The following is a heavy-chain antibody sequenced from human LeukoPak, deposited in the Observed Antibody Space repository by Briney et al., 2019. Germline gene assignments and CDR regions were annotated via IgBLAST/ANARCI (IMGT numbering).Heavy chain of an antibody. V-gene: IGHV3-53*01. Sequence: PGGSLRLSCVASGFTLNSNYMSRVRPAPGKGLEWVSVIYSGSSTYYAESVKGRFTISRNTSKNTLYLQMNSLRADDTAVYYCARDRSSGWYVYDYWGQGTLVTVSS. CDR3: ARDRSSGWYVYDY. CDR1: GFTLNSNY. J-gene: IGHJ4*02. D-gene: IGHD6-19*01. CDR2: IYSGSST.